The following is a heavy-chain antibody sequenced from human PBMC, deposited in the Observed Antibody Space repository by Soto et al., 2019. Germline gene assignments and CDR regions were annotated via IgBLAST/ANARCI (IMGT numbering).Heavy chain of an antibody. CDR1: GYTFTSYG. J-gene: IGHJ5*02. V-gene: IGHV1-18*01. Sequence: ASVKVSCKASGYTFTSYGISWVRQAPGQGFEWMGWISAYNGNTNYAQKLQGRVTMTTDTSTSTAYMELRSLRSDDTAEYYYAESREPAYYYKSSVRGFDPGGKGPLVTVSS. CDR3: AESREPAYYYKSSVRGFDP. CDR2: ISAYNGNT. D-gene: IGHD3-22*01.